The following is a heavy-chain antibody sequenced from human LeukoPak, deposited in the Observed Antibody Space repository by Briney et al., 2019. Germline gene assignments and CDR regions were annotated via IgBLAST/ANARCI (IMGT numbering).Heavy chain of an antibody. CDR2: ISYDGSNK. J-gene: IGHJ6*03. D-gene: IGHD2-2*01. CDR1: GFIFSNYV. CDR3: ARVKIVVVPAPMDV. V-gene: IGHV3-30-3*01. Sequence: GGSLRLSCAASGFIFSNYVMHWVRQAPGKGLEWVAVISYDGSNKYYADSVKGRFTISRDSSKNTLFLQMNSLRAEDTAVYYCARVKIVVVPAPMDVWDKGTTVTVPS.